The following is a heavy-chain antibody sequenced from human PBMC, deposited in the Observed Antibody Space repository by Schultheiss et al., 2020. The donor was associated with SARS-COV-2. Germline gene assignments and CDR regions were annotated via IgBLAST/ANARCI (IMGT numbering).Heavy chain of an antibody. D-gene: IGHD3-3*01. Sequence: SETLSLTCTVSGGSISSYYWSWIRQPPGKGLEWIGYIYYSGSTNYNPSLKSRVTISVDTSKNQFSLKLSSVTAADTAVYYCAKDQRDFWSGYLIYMDVWGKGTTVTVAS. V-gene: IGHV4-59*12. J-gene: IGHJ6*03. CDR1: GGSISSYY. CDR2: IYYSGST. CDR3: AKDQRDFWSGYLIYMDV.